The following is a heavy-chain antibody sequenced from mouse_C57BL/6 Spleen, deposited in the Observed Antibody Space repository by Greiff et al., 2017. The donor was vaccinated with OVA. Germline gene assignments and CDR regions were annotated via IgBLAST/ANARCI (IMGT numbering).Heavy chain of an antibody. J-gene: IGHJ1*03. Sequence: VQLQQPGAELVRPGSSVKLSCKASGYTFTSYWMDWVKQRPGQGLEWIGNIYPSDSETHYNQKFKNKATLTVDKSSSTAYMQLSSLTSEDSAVYYCARKGYDWYFDVWGTGTTVTVSS. CDR2: IYPSDSET. V-gene: IGHV1-61*01. CDR3: ARKGYDWYFDV. D-gene: IGHD2-2*01. CDR1: GYTFTSYW.